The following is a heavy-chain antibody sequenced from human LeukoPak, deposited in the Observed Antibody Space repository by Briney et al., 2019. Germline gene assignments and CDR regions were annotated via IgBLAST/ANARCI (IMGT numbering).Heavy chain of an antibody. D-gene: IGHD3-16*01. V-gene: IGHV1-2*02. CDR2: INPNSGGT. Sequence: GASVKVSCKASGYTFTGYYMHWVRQAPGQGLEWMGWINPNSGGTNYAQKFQGRVSMTRDSSISTAYMELSSLRSEDTAVYYCAREPYYVWGSYASDWGQGTLVTVSS. J-gene: IGHJ4*02. CDR1: GYTFTGYY. CDR3: AREPYYVWGSYASD.